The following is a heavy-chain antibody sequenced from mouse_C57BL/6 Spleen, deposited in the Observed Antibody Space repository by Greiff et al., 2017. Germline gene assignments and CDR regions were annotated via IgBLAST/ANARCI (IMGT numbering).Heavy chain of an antibody. CDR2: INPNNGGT. V-gene: IGHV1-18*01. J-gene: IGHJ3*01. Sequence: VHVKQSGPELVKPGASVKIPCKASGYTFTDYNMDWVKQSHGKSLEWIGDINPNNGGTIYNKKFKGKATLTVDKSSSTAYMELRSLTSEDTAGCYCARGNRDEGFVYWGQGTLVTVSA. CDR3: ARGNRDEGFVY. CDR1: GYTFTDYN.